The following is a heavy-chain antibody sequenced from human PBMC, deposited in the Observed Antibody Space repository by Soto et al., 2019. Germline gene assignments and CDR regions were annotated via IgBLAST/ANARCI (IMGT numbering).Heavy chain of an antibody. CDR2: IYFSGST. CDR3: ARGTYYYDSSGYPDAFDI. D-gene: IGHD3-22*01. CDR1: GGSISSGRYC. Sequence: NPSETLSLTCTVSGGSISSGRYCWSWIRQHPGKGLEWIGYIYFSGSTFYNPSLKSRVTISVDTSKNQFSLKLSSVTAADTAVYYCARGTYYYDSSGYPDAFDIWGQGTMVTVSS. V-gene: IGHV4-31*03. J-gene: IGHJ3*02.